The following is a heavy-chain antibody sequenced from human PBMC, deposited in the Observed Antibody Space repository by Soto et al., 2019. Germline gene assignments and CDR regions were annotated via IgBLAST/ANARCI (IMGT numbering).Heavy chain of an antibody. CDR2: ISYDGSNK. CDR3: ARVGSSSPRGSFGFWHYYYGMDV. D-gene: IGHD6-6*01. CDR1: GFTFSSYA. V-gene: IGHV3-30-3*01. J-gene: IGHJ6*02. Sequence: GGSLRLSCAASGFTFSSYAMHWVRQAPGKGLEWVAVISYDGSNKYYADSVKGRFTISRDNSKNTLYLQMNSLRAEDTAVYYCARVGSSSPRGSFGFWHYYYGMDVWGQGTTVTVSS.